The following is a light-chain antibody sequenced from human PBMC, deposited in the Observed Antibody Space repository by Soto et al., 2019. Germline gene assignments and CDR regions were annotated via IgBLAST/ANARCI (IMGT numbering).Light chain of an antibody. J-gene: IGKJ1*01. V-gene: IGKV1-5*01. Sequence: DIQMTQSPSTLSSSVGDRVTITCRASQSISSWLAWYQQKPGKAPKLLIYDASNLESGVPSRFSGSGSGTEFTLTISSLQPDDFATYYCQQYNSYSFGQGTKV. CDR1: QSISSW. CDR3: QQYNSYS. CDR2: DAS.